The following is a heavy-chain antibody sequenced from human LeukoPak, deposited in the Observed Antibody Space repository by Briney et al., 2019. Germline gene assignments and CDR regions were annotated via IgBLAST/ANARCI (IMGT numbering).Heavy chain of an antibody. J-gene: IGHJ3*02. CDR1: GFTFSSYW. V-gene: IGHV3-7*01. CDR2: IKQDGSEK. CDR3: ARDVAGSSSYDAFDI. Sequence: GGSLRLSCAASGFTFSSYWMSWVRQAPGNGLEWVANIKQDGSEKYYVDSVKGRFTISRDNAKNSLYLQMNSLRAEDTAVYYCARDVAGSSSYDAFDIWGQGTMVTVSS. D-gene: IGHD6-13*01.